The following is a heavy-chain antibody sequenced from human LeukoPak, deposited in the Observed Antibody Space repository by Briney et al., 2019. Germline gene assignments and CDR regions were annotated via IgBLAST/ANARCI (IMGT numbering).Heavy chain of an antibody. CDR3: ARAYSSSWPDYQYYYMDA. CDR1: GFTFSSYS. J-gene: IGHJ6*03. D-gene: IGHD6-13*01. Sequence: GGSLRLSCAASGFTFSSYSMNWVRQAPGKGLEWVSSISSSSSYIYYADSVKGRFTISRDNAKNSLYLQMNSLRAEDTAVYYCARAYSSSWPDYQYYYMDAWGKGTTVTVSS. CDR2: ISSSSSYI. V-gene: IGHV3-21*01.